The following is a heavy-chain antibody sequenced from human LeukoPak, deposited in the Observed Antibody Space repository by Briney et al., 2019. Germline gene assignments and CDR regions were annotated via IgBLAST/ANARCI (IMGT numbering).Heavy chain of an antibody. CDR3: ATPPALTGAYY. V-gene: IGHV3-7*03. CDR2: IRQDGSEK. Sequence: GGSLRLSCAASGFTVSTYWMSWVRQAPGKGLEWVANIRQDGSEKSYVDSVKGRFTISRDNAKNSLYLQMNSLRVEDTAVYYCATPPALTGAYYWGQGTLVTVSS. D-gene: IGHD7-27*01. J-gene: IGHJ4*02. CDR1: GFTVSTYW.